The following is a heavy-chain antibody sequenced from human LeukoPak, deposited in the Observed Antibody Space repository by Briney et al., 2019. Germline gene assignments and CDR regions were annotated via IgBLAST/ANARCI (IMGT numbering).Heavy chain of an antibody. V-gene: IGHV3-7*01. J-gene: IGHJ4*02. CDR3: ASLDYDSPPDY. CDR2: ITQDGSEK. CDR1: GFTFSSYW. Sequence: PGRSLRLSCAASGFTFSSYWMSWVRQAPGKGREWVAKITQDGSEKYYVDSVKGRFTISRDNAKNSLYLQMNSLRAEDTAVYYCASLDYDSPPDYWGQGTLVTVSS. D-gene: IGHD3-22*01.